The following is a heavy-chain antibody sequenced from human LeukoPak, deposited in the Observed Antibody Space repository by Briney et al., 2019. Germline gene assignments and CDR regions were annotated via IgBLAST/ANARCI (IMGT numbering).Heavy chain of an antibody. V-gene: IGHV3-23*01. CDR3: AKFQANYYDSSGYGCFDY. CDR1: GFTFGSYA. CDR2: ISRSGASE. J-gene: IGHJ4*02. Sequence: GGSLRLSCAASGFTFGSYAMGWVRQAPGKGLEWVSAISRSGASEYYADSVKGRFTISRDNSKNTMYLQMNSLRAEDTAVYYCAKFQANYYDSSGYGCFDYWGQGTLVTVSS. D-gene: IGHD3-22*01.